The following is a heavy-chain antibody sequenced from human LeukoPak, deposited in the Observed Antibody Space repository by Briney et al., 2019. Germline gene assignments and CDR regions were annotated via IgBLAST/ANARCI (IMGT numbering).Heavy chain of an antibody. CDR1: GFTVSFNY. Sequence: GGSLRLSCAASGFTVSFNYMSWVRQAPGKGLEWISVIYSGGSTYYADSVKGRFTISRDDYKNTLYLQMNGLRAEDTAIYYCARAQWRTYSYYYMDVWGKGTMVTVSS. J-gene: IGHJ6*03. CDR2: IYSGGST. CDR3: ARAQWRTYSYYYMDV. D-gene: IGHD6-19*01. V-gene: IGHV3-53*01.